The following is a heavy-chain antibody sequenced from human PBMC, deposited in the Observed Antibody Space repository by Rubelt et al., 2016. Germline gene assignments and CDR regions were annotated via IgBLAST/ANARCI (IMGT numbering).Heavy chain of an antibody. Sequence: VQLVESGGGVVQPGRSLRLSCAASGFTFSSYAMSWVRQAPGKGLEWVSAISGSGGSTYYADSVKGRFTISRDNSKNTLYLQMNRLRAEDTAVYYCARDFPPRSSDGRFDYWGQGTLVTVSS. J-gene: IGHJ4*02. D-gene: IGHD6-25*01. CDR2: ISGSGGST. CDR3: ARDFPPRSSDGRFDY. CDR1: GFTFSSYA. V-gene: IGHV3-23*04.